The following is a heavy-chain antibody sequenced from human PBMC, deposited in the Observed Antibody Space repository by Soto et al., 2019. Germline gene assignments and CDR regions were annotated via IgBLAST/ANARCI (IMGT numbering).Heavy chain of an antibody. D-gene: IGHD2-8*01. CDR1: GYTFTSYG. CDR3: ARXXXYXXXGVCSFYGMDV. CDR2: ISAYNGNT. Sequence: QVQLVQSGAEVKKPGASVKVSCKASGYTFTSYGISWVRQAPGQGLEWMGWISAYNGNTNYAQKLQGRVTMTTDTSTSTAYMELRSLRSDXTAVXXXARXXXYXXXGVCSFYGMDVWGQGTTVTVSS. J-gene: IGHJ6*02. V-gene: IGHV1-18*01.